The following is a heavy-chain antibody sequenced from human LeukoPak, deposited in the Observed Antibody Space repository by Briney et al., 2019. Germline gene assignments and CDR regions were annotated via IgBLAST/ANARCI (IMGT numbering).Heavy chain of an antibody. Sequence: GGSLRLSCAASGFTFSSYAMHWVRQATGKGLEWVSAIGAAGDTYYPGSVKGRFTISRENAKNSLYLQMNSLRAGDTAVYYCARGYCSGGSCYEYYYYYGMDVWGQGTTVTVSS. CDR2: IGAAGDT. D-gene: IGHD2-15*01. J-gene: IGHJ6*02. CDR1: GFTFSSYA. CDR3: ARGYCSGGSCYEYYYYYGMDV. V-gene: IGHV3-13*01.